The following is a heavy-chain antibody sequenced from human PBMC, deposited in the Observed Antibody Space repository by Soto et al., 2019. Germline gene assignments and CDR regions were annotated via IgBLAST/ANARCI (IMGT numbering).Heavy chain of an antibody. CDR1: GYTFTGAY. D-gene: IGHD3-10*01. CDR2: INPNSGGT. J-gene: IGHJ6*02. V-gene: IGHV1-2*02. CDR3: ARDFTTRSYGVDV. Sequence: QAQLVQSGAEVKKPGASVKVSCKASGYTFTGAYIHWVRQAPGQGLEWMGCINPNSGGTEFAQKFQGRVTVTRDTSITTVYMEMNRLRSDDTGVYYCARDFTTRSYGVDVWGQGTAVTVS.